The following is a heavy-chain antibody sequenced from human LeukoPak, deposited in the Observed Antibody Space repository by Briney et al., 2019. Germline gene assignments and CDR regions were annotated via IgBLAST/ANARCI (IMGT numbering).Heavy chain of an antibody. CDR3: ARNDGNAALDI. CDR2: INHSGST. V-gene: IGHV4-34*01. Sequence: SETLSLTCAVYGGSFSGYYWSWIRQPPGKGLEWIGEINHSGSTNYNPSLKSRVTISVDTSKNQFSLKLSSVTAADTAVYYCARNDGNAALDIWGQGTMVTVSS. CDR1: GGSFSGYY. J-gene: IGHJ3*02. D-gene: IGHD1-1*01.